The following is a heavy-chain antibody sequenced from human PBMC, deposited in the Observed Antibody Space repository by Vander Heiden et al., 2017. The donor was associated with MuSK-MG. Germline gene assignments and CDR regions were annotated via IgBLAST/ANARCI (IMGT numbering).Heavy chain of an antibody. CDR2: IYYSGST. Sequence: QLQLQESGPGLVKPSETLSLTCPVSGGSISSSSYYWGWIRQPPGKGLEWIGSIYYSGSTYYNPSLKSRVTISVDTSKNQFSLKLSSVTAADTAVYYCARQGYSGSYADYWGQGTLVTVSS. CDR3: ARQGYSGSYADY. J-gene: IGHJ4*02. D-gene: IGHD1-26*01. V-gene: IGHV4-39*01. CDR1: GGSISSSSYY.